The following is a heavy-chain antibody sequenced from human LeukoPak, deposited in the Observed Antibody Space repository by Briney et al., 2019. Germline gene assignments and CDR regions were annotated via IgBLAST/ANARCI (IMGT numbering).Heavy chain of an antibody. J-gene: IGHJ5*02. Sequence: GESLKSSCKGSGYSFTTYWIGWVRQMPGKGLEWMGIIYPGDSDTRYSPSFQGQVSMSADKSTSTAYLQWSSLKASDTAVYYCARHSFSGSGSFVWFDPWGQGTLVTVSS. CDR3: ARHSFSGSGSFVWFDP. CDR1: GYSFTTYW. V-gene: IGHV5-51*01. D-gene: IGHD3-10*01. CDR2: IYPGDSDT.